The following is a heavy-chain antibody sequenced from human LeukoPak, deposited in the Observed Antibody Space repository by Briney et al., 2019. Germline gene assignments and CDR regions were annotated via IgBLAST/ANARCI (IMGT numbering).Heavy chain of an antibody. Sequence: PGGSLRLSCAASGFTFSSYTMSWVRQAPGKGLEWVSTITTSDGNTYYADSVKGRFTVSRDNSKNTLFLQMNSLRAEDTAVYYCAKDKRSGALHIGLPIDYWGQGTLVTVSS. V-gene: IGHV3-23*01. CDR3: AKDKRSGALHIGLPIDY. J-gene: IGHJ4*02. CDR2: ITTSDGNT. CDR1: GFTFSSYT.